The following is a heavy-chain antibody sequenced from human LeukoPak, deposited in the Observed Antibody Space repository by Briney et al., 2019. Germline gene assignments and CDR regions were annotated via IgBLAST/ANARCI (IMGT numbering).Heavy chain of an antibody. CDR1: GGSISSYY. D-gene: IGHD3-3*01. CDR3: ARLPLRITIFGVVIRDAFDI. J-gene: IGHJ3*02. V-gene: IGHV4-34*01. CDR2: INHSGST. Sequence: SETLSLTCTVSGGSISSYYWSWIRQPPGKGLEWIGEINHSGSTNYNPSLKSRVTISVDTSKNQFSLKLSSVTAADTAVYYCARLPLRITIFGVVIRDAFDIWGQGTMVTVSS.